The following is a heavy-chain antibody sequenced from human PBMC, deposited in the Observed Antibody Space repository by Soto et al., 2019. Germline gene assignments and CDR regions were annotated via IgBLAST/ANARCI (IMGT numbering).Heavy chain of an antibody. V-gene: IGHV1-46*01. Sequence: ASVKVSCKASGYTFTSYGISWVRQAPGQGLEWNGLINPCGGSTSYAQKFQGRVTMTRDTSTSTVYMELSSLRFEDTAVYYCARAHYYGSGSYYLPYYYGMDVWGQGTTVTVSS. CDR1: GYTFTSYG. CDR2: INPCGGST. D-gene: IGHD3-10*01. CDR3: ARAHYYGSGSYYLPYYYGMDV. J-gene: IGHJ6*02.